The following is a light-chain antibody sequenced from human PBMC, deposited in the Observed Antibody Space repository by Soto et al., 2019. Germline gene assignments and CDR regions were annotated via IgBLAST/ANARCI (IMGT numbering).Light chain of an antibody. V-gene: IGLV2-14*03. CDR2: DVS. J-gene: IGLJ2*01. CDR3: SAFSTSTTLVI. CDR1: SSDVGGYNY. Sequence: QSVLTQPASVSGSPGQSFTISCTGTSSDVGGYNYVSWYQHHPGKAPKLMIYDVSNRPSGVSNRFSGSKSGNTASLTISGLQAEDEADYYCSAFSTSTTLVIFGGGTKLTVL.